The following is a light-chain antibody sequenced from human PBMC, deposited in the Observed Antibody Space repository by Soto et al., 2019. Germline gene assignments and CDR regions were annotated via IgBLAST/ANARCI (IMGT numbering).Light chain of an antibody. V-gene: IGKV1-39*01. Sequence: DIQMTQSPPSLSASVGDRVTITCRASQSISSYLNWYQQKPGKAPKLLIYAASSLQSGVPSRFSGSGSGTDLTLTIRSLQPEDFATYYCQQSYSTPTFGQGTKVDIK. CDR2: AAS. CDR3: QQSYSTPT. CDR1: QSISSY. J-gene: IGKJ1*01.